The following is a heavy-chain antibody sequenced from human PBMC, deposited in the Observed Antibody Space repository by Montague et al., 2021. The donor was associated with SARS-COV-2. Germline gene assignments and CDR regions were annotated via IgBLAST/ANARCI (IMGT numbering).Heavy chain of an antibody. CDR2: IYYSGST. Sequence: SETLSLTCTVSGGSISSSSYYWGWIRQPPGMGLEWIGSIYYSGSTNYIPSLKSRVTISVDTSKNQFSLKLSSVTAADTAVYYCARETFSGYSYGRGSYYYYYGMDVWGQGTTVTVSS. V-gene: IGHV4-39*07. CDR3: ARETFSGYSYGRGSYYYYYGMDV. D-gene: IGHD5-18*01. J-gene: IGHJ6*02. CDR1: GGSISSSSYY.